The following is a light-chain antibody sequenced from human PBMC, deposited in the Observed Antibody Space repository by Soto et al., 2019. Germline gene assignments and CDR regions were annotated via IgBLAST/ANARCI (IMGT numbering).Light chain of an antibody. Sequence: QSVLTQPPSVSAAPGQKVTISCSGGSSNIGKNYVSWYQQLPGTAPKLLIYDENRRPSGIPDRFSGSKSSTSATLGITGLQTGDEADYYCGTWDSSLSVWLFGGGTQLTVL. V-gene: IGLV1-51*01. CDR2: DEN. CDR3: GTWDSSLSVWL. J-gene: IGLJ3*02. CDR1: SSNIGKNY.